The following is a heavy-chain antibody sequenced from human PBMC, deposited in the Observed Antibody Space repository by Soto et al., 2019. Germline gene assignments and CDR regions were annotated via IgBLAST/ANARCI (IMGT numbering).Heavy chain of an antibody. J-gene: IGHJ6*02. CDR2: ISAYNGHT. CDR3: ARDPSYYGMDV. V-gene: IGHV1-18*01. CDR1: GGTFSSYA. Sequence: ASVKVSCKASGGTFSSYAISWVRQAPGQGLEWMGWISAYNGHTNYAQKLQGRVTMTTDTSTSTAYMELSSLRSEDTAVYYCARDPSYYGMDVWGQGTTVTVSS.